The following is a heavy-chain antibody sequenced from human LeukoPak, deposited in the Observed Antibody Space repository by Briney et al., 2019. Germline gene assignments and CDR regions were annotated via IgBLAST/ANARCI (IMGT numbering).Heavy chain of an antibody. J-gene: IGHJ5*01. CDR3: ARLVWLGESPGSWFDS. CDR1: GGTFSSYA. V-gene: IGHV1-69*04. Sequence: SVKVSCKASGGTFSSYAISWVRQAPGQGLEWMGRIIPILGIANYAQKFQGRVTITADKSTSTAYMELSSLRSEDTAVYYCARLVWLGESPGSWFDSWGQGTLVTVSS. D-gene: IGHD3-10*01. CDR2: IIPILGIA.